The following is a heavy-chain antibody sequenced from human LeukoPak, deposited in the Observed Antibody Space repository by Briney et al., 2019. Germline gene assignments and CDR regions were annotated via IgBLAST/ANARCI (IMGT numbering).Heavy chain of an antibody. D-gene: IGHD4/OR15-4a*01. CDR1: GFTVSNNY. CDR3: ARDPPAVRTNTYA. V-gene: IGHV3-66*01. Sequence: GGSLRLSCAASGFTVSNNYMNWVRQAPGKGLEWVSLIYSGGGTHYADSVKGRFTISRDSSKNTLYLQMNSLRAEDTAVYYCARDPPAVRTNTYAWGQGTLVTVSS. J-gene: IGHJ5*02. CDR2: IYSGGGT.